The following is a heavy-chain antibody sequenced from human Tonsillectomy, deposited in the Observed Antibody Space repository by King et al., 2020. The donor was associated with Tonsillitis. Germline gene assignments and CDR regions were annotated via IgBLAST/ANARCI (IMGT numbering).Heavy chain of an antibody. Sequence: QLVQSGGGLVKPGGSLRLSCAASGFTFSSYSMNWVRQAPGKGLEWVSSISSSSSYIFYADSVKGRFTISRENAKNSLYLQMNSLRAEDTAVYYCARGGSPGGWYLDYWGEGTLVTVSS. V-gene: IGHV3-21*01. CDR1: GFTFSSYS. D-gene: IGHD6-19*01. J-gene: IGHJ4*02. CDR3: ARGGSPGGWYLDY. CDR2: ISSSSSYI.